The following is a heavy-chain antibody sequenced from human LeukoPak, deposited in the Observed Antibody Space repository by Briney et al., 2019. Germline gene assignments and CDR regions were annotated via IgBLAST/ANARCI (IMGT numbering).Heavy chain of an antibody. Sequence: GGSLRLSCAATGFTSSTYWMNWVRQAPGKGLVWVSHINSDGSSTNYADSVKGRFTISRDNAKNTLYLQMNSLRAEDTAVYYCAGPMTEIDYWGQGTLVTVSS. CDR1: GFTSSTYW. CDR3: AGPMTEIDY. V-gene: IGHV3-74*01. J-gene: IGHJ4*02. CDR2: INSDGSST. D-gene: IGHD2-21*02.